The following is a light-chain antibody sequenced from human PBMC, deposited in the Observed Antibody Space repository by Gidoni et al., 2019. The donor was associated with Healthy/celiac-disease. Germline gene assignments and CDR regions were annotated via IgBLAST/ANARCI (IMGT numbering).Light chain of an antibody. V-gene: IGKV3-11*01. J-gene: IGKJ4*01. CDR3: QQRSNWRT. CDR2: DAS. CDR1: QSVSSY. Sequence: EIVLTQSPATLSLSPGERATLSCRASQSVSSYLAWYHQKPGQAPRLLIYDASNRATGIPARFSGSGSGTDFTLTISSLEPEDFAVYYCQQRSNWRTFGGXTKVEIK.